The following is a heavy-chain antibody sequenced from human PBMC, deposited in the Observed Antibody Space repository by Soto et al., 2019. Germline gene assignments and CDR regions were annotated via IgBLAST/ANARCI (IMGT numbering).Heavy chain of an antibody. CDR2: ISASGGTS. CDR3: AKRPSALLTFDY. V-gene: IGHV3-23*04. D-gene: IGHD1-26*01. J-gene: IGHJ4*02. Sequence: EVQLVDSGGGLVQPGGSLRLSCAASGFIFSNYVMSWVRQAPGKGLEWVSSISASGGTSYYADSVNGRFTISRDNSKNTLYLQMNSLRAEDTAIYYCAKRPSALLTFDYCGQGTLVTVSS. CDR1: GFIFSNYV.